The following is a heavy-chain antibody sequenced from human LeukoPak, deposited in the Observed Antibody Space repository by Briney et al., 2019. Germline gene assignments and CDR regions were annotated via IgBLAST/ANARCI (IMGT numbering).Heavy chain of an antibody. J-gene: IGHJ5*01. D-gene: IGHD6-19*01. Sequence: GGSLRLSCAASGFTFSSYGMAWVRQAPRKGLEWVSDISGGGIRTDYADSVKGRFTISRDNSKNTLYLQMTSLRVEDTAVYYCVRDQWPRGETTSIGPFDSWGQGTQVIVSS. V-gene: IGHV3-23*01. CDR1: GFTFSSYG. CDR3: VRDQWPRGETTSIGPFDS. CDR2: ISGGGIRT.